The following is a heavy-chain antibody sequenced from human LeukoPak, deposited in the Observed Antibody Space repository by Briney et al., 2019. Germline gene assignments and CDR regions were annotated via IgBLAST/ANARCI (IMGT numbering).Heavy chain of an antibody. CDR1: GGSFSGYY. V-gene: IGHV4-34*01. CDR2: INHSGST. Sequence: SETLSLTCAVYGGSFSGYYWSWIRQPPGKGLEWIGEINHSGSTNYNPSLKSRVTISVATSKNQFSLKLSSVTAADTAVYYCARHAKDIVVVPAATDIWGQGTMVTVSS. D-gene: IGHD2-2*01. J-gene: IGHJ3*02. CDR3: ARHAKDIVVVPAATDI.